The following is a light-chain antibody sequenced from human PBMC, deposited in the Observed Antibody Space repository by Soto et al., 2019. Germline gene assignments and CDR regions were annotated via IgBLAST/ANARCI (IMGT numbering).Light chain of an antibody. CDR3: QQYNSYPYT. Sequence: DIQMTQSPSTLSASVGDRVTITCRASQSISSWLAWYQQKPGKAPKLLIYDASSLESGVPSRFSGRRSGTEFTLTISSLQPDDFATYYCQQYNSYPYTFGQGTKLEIK. V-gene: IGKV1-5*01. CDR1: QSISSW. CDR2: DAS. J-gene: IGKJ2*01.